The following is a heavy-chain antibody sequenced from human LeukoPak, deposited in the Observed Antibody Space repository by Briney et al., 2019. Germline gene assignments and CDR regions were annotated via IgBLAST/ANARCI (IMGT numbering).Heavy chain of an antibody. Sequence: GGSLRLSCAASGFTFSDYYMNWIRQAPGKGLEWVSYISGSGSTIFYANSVKGRFTISRDNAKNSLYLQMNSLRAEDTAVYYCARDRETYYDFWSGYDNPSYFDYWGQGTLVTVSS. J-gene: IGHJ4*02. CDR3: ARDRETYYDFWSGYDNPSYFDY. CDR1: GFTFSDYY. CDR2: ISGSGSTI. V-gene: IGHV3-11*01. D-gene: IGHD3-3*01.